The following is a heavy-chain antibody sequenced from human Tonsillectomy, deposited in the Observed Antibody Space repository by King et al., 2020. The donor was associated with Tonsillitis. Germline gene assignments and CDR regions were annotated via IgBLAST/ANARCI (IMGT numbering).Heavy chain of an antibody. Sequence: VQLQQWGAGLLKPSETLSLTCAVYGGSFSDYYWTWIRQAPGKGLEWIGEINHSGTTNYNPYLKSRVSISVDTSKKQFSLNLRYVTAADTAVYYCARYEYIRSSIFDYWGQGTLVTVSS. CDR1: GGSFSDYY. J-gene: IGHJ4*02. D-gene: IGHD6-6*01. V-gene: IGHV4-34*01. CDR3: ARYEYIRSSIFDY. CDR2: INHSGTT.